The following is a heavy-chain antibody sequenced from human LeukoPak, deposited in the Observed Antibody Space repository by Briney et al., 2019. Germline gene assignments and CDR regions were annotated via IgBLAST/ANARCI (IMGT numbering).Heavy chain of an antibody. J-gene: IGHJ4*02. Sequence: GGSLRLSCAASGFIFTDYGMHWVRQAPGKGLDWVAFIRYDEKNYYADSVKGRFTISRDNSKNTLYLQMSSLRVEDTAIYYCAKERYCSGGNCYPDDNWGQGTLVTVSS. V-gene: IGHV3-30*02. CDR1: GFIFTDYG. D-gene: IGHD2-15*01. CDR3: AKERYCSGGNCYPDDN. CDR2: IRYDEKN.